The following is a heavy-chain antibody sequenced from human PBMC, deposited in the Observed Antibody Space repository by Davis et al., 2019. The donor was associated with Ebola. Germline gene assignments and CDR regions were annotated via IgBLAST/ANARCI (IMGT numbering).Heavy chain of an antibody. D-gene: IGHD3-22*01. CDR3: ARHVDYYDSSGYTYYYMDV. Sequence: GESLKLSCRASGYIFSNNYWLVWVRQMPGKGLEWMGIIYPGDSDTRYSPSFQGQVTISADKSISTAYLQWSSLKASDTAMYYCARHVDYYDSSGYTYYYMDVWGKGTTVTVSS. CDR1: GYIFSNNYW. CDR2: IYPGDSDT. V-gene: IGHV5-51*01. J-gene: IGHJ6*03.